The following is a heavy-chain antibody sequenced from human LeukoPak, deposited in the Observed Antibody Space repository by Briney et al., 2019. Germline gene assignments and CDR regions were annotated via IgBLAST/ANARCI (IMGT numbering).Heavy chain of an antibody. CDR2: ISYDGSNK. J-gene: IGHJ4*02. CDR3: ARDSGGRWELLYYFDY. V-gene: IGHV3-30-3*01. Sequence: GGSLRLSCAASGFTFSSYAMHWVRQAPGKGLEWVAVISYDGSNKYYADSVKGRFTISRDNSKNTLYLQMNSLRAEDTAVYRCARDSGGRWELLYYFDYWGQGTLVTVSS. D-gene: IGHD1-26*01. CDR1: GFTFSSYA.